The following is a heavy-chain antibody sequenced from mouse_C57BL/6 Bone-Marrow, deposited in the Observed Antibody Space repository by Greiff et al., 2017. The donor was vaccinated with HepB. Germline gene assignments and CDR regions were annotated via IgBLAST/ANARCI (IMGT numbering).Heavy chain of an antibody. CDR2: ISNGGGST. D-gene: IGHD1-1*01. Sequence: EVMLVESGGGLVQPGGSLKLSCAASGFTFSDYYMYWVRQTPEKRLEWVAYISNGGGSTYYPDTVKGRFTISRDNAKNTLYLQMSRLKSEDTAMYYCARRYYYGSSPAWFAYWGQGTLVTVSA. J-gene: IGHJ3*01. CDR1: GFTFSDYY. V-gene: IGHV5-12*01. CDR3: ARRYYYGSSPAWFAY.